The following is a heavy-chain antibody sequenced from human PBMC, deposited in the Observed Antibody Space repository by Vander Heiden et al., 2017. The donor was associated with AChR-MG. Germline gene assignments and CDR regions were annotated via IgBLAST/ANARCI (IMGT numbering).Heavy chain of an antibody. D-gene: IGHD2-8*01. Sequence: QVQLVQSGAEVKKPGASVKVSCKASGYTFTSYCRHWVRQAPGQGLEWMGIINPSGGSTSYAQKFQGRVTMTRDTSTSTVYMELSSLRSEDTAVYYCARIMAREGFDPWGQGTLVTVSS. CDR3: ARIMAREGFDP. CDR1: GYTFTSYC. CDR2: INPSGGST. V-gene: IGHV1-46*03. J-gene: IGHJ5*02.